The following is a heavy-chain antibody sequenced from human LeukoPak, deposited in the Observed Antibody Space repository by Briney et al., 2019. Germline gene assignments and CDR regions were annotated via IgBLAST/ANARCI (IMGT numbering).Heavy chain of an antibody. CDR2: ISNSGSPI. V-gene: IGHV3-48*03. CDR3: ARKYCSSTSCLFDY. D-gene: IGHD2-2*01. Sequence: PGWSLRLSCAASGFTFSSYEMNWVRQAPGKGLEWVSYISNSGSPIYYADSVKGRFTISRDNAKNSLYLQMNSLRAEDTAVYYCARKYCSSTSCLFDYWGQGTLVTVSS. J-gene: IGHJ4*02. CDR1: GFTFSSYE.